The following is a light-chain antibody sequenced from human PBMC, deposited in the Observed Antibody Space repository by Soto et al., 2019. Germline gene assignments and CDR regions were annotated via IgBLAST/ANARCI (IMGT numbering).Light chain of an antibody. V-gene: IGLV2-14*03. CDR2: DVN. CDR3: CSYTSSSPHV. Sequence: QSVLTQPASVSGSPGQSITISCTGTSSDVGGYNFVSWYQQHPGKVPKLMIFDVNRRPSGVSDRFSGSKSGNTASLTISGLQAEDEGDYYCCSYTSSSPHVFGSGTKLTVL. CDR1: SSDVGGYNF. J-gene: IGLJ1*01.